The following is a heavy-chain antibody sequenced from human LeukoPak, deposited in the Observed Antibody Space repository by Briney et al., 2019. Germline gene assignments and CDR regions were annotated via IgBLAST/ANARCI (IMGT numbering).Heavy chain of an antibody. CDR3: ARIKRDIVVVPAAMHAFDI. D-gene: IGHD2-2*01. Sequence: SETLSLTCTVSGGSISSSSYYWGWIRQPPGKGLEWIGSIYYSGSTYYNPSLKSRVTISVDTSKNQFSLKLSSVTAADTAVYYCARIKRDIVVVPAAMHAFDIWGQGTMVTVSS. V-gene: IGHV4-39*07. CDR2: IYYSGST. J-gene: IGHJ3*02. CDR1: GGSISSSSYY.